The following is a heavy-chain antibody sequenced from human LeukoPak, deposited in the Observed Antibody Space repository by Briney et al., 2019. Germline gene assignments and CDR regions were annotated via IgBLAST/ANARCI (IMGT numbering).Heavy chain of an antibody. Sequence: GASVKVSYTPSGYTFTNYGIIWVRQAPGQGLEWMGWISAYNGNTNYEQKVQGRVTMTTDTSTSTAYMELRSLRSDDTALYYCARWLRDYNDWFDPWGQGTLVTVSS. CDR1: GYTFTNYG. CDR3: ARWLRDYNDWFDP. D-gene: IGHD3-10*01. CDR2: ISAYNGNT. V-gene: IGHV1-18*01. J-gene: IGHJ5*02.